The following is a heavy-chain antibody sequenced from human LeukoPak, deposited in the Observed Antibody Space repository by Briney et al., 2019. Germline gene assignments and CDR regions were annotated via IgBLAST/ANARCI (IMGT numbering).Heavy chain of an antibody. CDR2: IIPIFGTA. J-gene: IGHJ4*02. V-gene: IGHV1-69*13. Sequence: SVKVSCKASGGIFSSYAISWVRQAPGQGLEWMGGIIPIFGTANYAQKFQGRVTITADESTSTAYMELSSLRSEDTAVYYCAREFTSGQWLVRNYFDYWGQGTLVTVSS. D-gene: IGHD6-19*01. CDR3: AREFTSGQWLVRNYFDY. CDR1: GGIFSSYA.